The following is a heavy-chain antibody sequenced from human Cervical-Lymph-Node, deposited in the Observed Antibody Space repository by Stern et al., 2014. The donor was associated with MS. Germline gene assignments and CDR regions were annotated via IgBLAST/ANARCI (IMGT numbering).Heavy chain of an antibody. Sequence: EVQLVESGGGIVQPGGSLMISCVASGFNFRTYWMRWVRQGPGKGLEWVSRINGDGTVSTYADSVRGRFTISRNNANNTMSLQLDNLRVEDTAIYYCASAYRASWGQGTLVTVST. V-gene: IGHV3-74*02. CDR1: GFNFRTYW. CDR3: ASAYRAS. J-gene: IGHJ4*02. D-gene: IGHD1-1*01. CDR2: INGDGTVS.